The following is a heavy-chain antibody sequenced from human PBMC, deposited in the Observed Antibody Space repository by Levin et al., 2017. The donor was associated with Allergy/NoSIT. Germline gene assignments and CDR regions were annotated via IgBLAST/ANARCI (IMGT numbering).Heavy chain of an antibody. D-gene: IGHD3-9*01. V-gene: IGHV1-2*03. Sequence: LGASVKVSCKASGYSFTDNYIHWVRQAPGQGLEWMAWINPNTGDTHSALRFQGRVTVTRDTSISTVYMEVTRLRSDDTAAYYCARDYYDILTGNWAFDIWGHGTMVTVSS. CDR2: INPNTGDT. CDR1: GYSFTDNY. J-gene: IGHJ3*02. CDR3: ARDYYDILTGNWAFDI.